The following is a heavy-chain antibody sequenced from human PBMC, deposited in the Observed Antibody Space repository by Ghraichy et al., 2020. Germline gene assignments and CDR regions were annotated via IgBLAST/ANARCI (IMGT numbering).Heavy chain of an antibody. CDR1: GGSISSGGYY. V-gene: IGHV4-31*03. D-gene: IGHD2-8*01. CDR2: IYYSGST. Sequence: SETLSLTCTVSGGSISSGGYYWSWIRQHPGKGLEWIGYIYYSGSTYYNPSLKSRVTISVDTSKNQFSLKLSSVTAADTAVYYCSRGVGGYCTNGVCPPTLGWGQGTLVTVSS. CDR3: SRGVGGYCTNGVCPPTLG. J-gene: IGHJ4*02.